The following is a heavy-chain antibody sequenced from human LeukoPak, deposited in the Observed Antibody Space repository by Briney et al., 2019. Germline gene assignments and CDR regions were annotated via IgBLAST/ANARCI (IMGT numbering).Heavy chain of an antibody. CDR3: ARDPYSGNYGTYYYYYMDV. CDR1: GFTFSNYN. CDR2: ITSSGTYT. D-gene: IGHD1-26*01. V-gene: IGHV3-21*01. J-gene: IGHJ6*03. Sequence: GGSLRLSCADSGFTFSNYNMDWVRQAPGKAMEWVSSITSSGTYTFYADSVKGRFTISRDNAKNSLYLQMDSLGPEDTAAYYCARDPYSGNYGTYYYYYMDVWGKGTTVTISS.